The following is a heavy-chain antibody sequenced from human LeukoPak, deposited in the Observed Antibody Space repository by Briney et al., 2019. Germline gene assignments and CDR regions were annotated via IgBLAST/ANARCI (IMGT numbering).Heavy chain of an antibody. CDR2: IYPGDSDT. V-gene: IGHV5-51*01. J-gene: IGHJ4*02. CDR3: ARVKGYYDSSGYDY. D-gene: IGHD3-22*01. Sequence: GESLKISCEASGYSFTNYWIGWARQMPGKGLEWMGIIYPGDSDTKYSPSFQGQVIISADKSISTAYLQWSSLKASDTAMYYCARVKGYYDSSGYDYWGQGTLVTVSS. CDR1: GYSFTNYW.